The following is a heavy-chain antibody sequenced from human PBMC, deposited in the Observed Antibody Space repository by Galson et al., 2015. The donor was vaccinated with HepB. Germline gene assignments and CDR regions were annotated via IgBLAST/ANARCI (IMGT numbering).Heavy chain of an antibody. CDR3: ARDRYSGSYQDY. Sequence: SVKVSCKASGGTFSSYAISWVRQAPGQGLEWMGGIIPIFGTANYAQKFQGRVTITADESTSTAYMELSSLRSEDTAVYYCARDRYSGSYQDYWGQGTLVTVSS. V-gene: IGHV1-69*13. D-gene: IGHD1-26*01. CDR1: GGTFSSYA. CDR2: IIPIFGTA. J-gene: IGHJ4*02.